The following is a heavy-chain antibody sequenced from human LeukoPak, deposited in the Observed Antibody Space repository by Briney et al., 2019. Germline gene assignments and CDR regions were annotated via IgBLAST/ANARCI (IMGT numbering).Heavy chain of an antibody. J-gene: IGHJ3*02. D-gene: IGHD6-13*01. CDR3: ARRTAAGTIRDAFDI. V-gene: IGHV4-30-4*07. Sequence: PSETLSLTYAVSGGSISSGGYSWSWIRQPPGKGLEWIGYIYYSGSTYYNPSLKSRVTISVDTSKNQFSLKLSSVTAADTAVYYCARRTAAGTIRDAFDIWGQGTMVTVSS. CDR2: IYYSGST. CDR1: GGSISSGGYS.